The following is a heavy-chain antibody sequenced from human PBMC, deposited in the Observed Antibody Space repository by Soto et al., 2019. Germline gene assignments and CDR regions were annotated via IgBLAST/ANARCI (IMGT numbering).Heavy chain of an antibody. CDR3: APSYGSGSRAFDY. CDR1: GDTFSFYS. CDR2: INPILSMS. J-gene: IGHJ4*02. D-gene: IGHD3-10*01. Sequence: QVQLVQSGAEVKRPGSSVKVSCKASGDTFSFYSINWVRQAPGLGLEWMGRINPILSMSNYAQRFQGRVTRTADKSKSTAYMDLRSLRSEDTAIYYCAPSYGSGSRAFDYWGQGALVTVSS. V-gene: IGHV1-69*02.